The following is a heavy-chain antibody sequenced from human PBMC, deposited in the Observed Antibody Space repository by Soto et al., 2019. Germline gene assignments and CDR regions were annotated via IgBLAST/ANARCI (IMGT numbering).Heavy chain of an antibody. V-gene: IGHV1-69*08. CDR3: VKDGAAQQSTSYYNCMDV. CDR2: IIPMFDIT. CDR1: GGTFSTYT. D-gene: IGHD6-13*01. Sequence: QVQLVQSGAEVKKPGSSVKVSCKTSGGTFSTYTFSWVRQSPGQGLEWMGRIIPMFDITIYAQKFQGRLTITADTSASAAYMDLSSLRSEDTVVYYWVKDGAAQQSTSYYNCMDVWGQGTTVTVSS. J-gene: IGHJ6*02.